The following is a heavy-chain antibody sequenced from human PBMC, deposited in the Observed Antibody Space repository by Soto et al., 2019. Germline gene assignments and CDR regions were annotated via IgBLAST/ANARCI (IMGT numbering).Heavy chain of an antibody. CDR1: GFTFSSYG. D-gene: IGHD6-19*01. Sequence: GGSLRLSCAASGFTFSSYGMHWVRQAPGKGLEWVGVISYDGSKKYYGDSVKGRFTISRDNSNNTQYLQMNSLRAEETAVYYCAKDRYSSGPWDFDYWGQGTLVTVSS. CDR2: ISYDGSKK. V-gene: IGHV3-30*18. J-gene: IGHJ4*02. CDR3: AKDRYSSGPWDFDY.